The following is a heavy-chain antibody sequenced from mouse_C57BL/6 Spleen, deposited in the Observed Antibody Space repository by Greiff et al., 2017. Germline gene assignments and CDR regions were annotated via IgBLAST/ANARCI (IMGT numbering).Heavy chain of an antibody. Sequence: QVQLQQPGAELVKPGASVKVSCKASGYTFTSYWMHWVKQRPGQGLEWIGRIHPSDSDTNYNQKFKGKATLTVDKSSSTAYMQRSSLTSEDSAVYYCATYPPYWYFEVWGTGTTVTVSS. J-gene: IGHJ1*03. V-gene: IGHV1-74*01. CDR2: IHPSDSDT. CDR3: ATYPPYWYFEV. D-gene: IGHD5-1-1*01. CDR1: GYTFTSYW.